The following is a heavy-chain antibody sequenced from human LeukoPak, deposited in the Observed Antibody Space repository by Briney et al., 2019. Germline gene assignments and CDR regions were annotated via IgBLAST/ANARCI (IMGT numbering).Heavy chain of an antibody. D-gene: IGHD3-22*01. CDR1: GYTFSSYG. Sequence: ASVKVSCKASGYTFSSYGIIWVRQAPGQGLEWMGWISAYNGNTNYAQNLQGRVTMTTDTSTTTAYMELRSLRSDDTAVYYCARSGATWFLGDYWGQGTLVTVSS. J-gene: IGHJ4*02. CDR2: ISAYNGNT. V-gene: IGHV1-18*04. CDR3: ARSGATWFLGDY.